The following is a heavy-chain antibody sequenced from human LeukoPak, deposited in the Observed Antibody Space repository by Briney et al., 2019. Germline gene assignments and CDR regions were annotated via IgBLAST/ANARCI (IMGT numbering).Heavy chain of an antibody. D-gene: IGHD3-10*01. V-gene: IGHV4-30-4*08. CDR3: ARDWDFGSGSYRYWFDP. Sequence: SQTLSLTCTVSGGSISSGSYYWSWIRQPPGKGLEWIGEINHSGSTNYNPSLKSRVTISVDTSKNQFSLKLSSVTAADTAVYYCARDWDFGSGSYRYWFDPWGQGTLVTVSS. J-gene: IGHJ5*02. CDR2: INHSGST. CDR1: GGSISSGSYY.